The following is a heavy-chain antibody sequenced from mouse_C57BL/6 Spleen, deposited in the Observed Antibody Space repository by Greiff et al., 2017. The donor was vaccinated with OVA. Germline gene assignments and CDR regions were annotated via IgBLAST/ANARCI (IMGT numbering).Heavy chain of an antibody. V-gene: IGHV1-64*01. CDR2: IHPNSGST. CDR1: GYTFTSYW. Sequence: QVQLQQPGAELVKPGASVKLSCKASGYTFTSYWMNWVKQRPGQGLEWIGMIHPNSGSTNYNEKFKSKATLTVAKSSSTAYMQLSSLTSEDSAVYYCAYYGSSYYFDYWGQGTTLTVSS. CDR3: AYYGSSYYFDY. J-gene: IGHJ2*01. D-gene: IGHD1-1*01.